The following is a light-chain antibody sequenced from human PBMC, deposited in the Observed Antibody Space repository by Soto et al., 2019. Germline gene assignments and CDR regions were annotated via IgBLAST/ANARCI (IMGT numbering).Light chain of an antibody. CDR3: CSYAGSYTLGV. CDR1: SSDVGGYDF. V-gene: IGLV2-11*01. Sequence: QSVLTQPRSVSGSPGQSVTISCTGTSSDVGGYDFVSWYQQRPGKAPQLMIYDVTKRTSVVPDRFSGSKSGTSASLTISGLQAEDEADYYCCSYAGSYTLGVFGGGTKVTVL. J-gene: IGLJ3*02. CDR2: DVT.